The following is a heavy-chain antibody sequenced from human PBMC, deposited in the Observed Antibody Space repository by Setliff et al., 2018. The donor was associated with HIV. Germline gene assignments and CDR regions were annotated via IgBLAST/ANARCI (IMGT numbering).Heavy chain of an antibody. CDR3: ARDRLHYYDSSVYYYGAPFDI. D-gene: IGHD3-22*01. V-gene: IGHV1-46*01. CDR2: INPSGVTT. J-gene: IGHJ3*02. Sequence: ASVKVSCKASGYTFTSYYMHWVRQGPGQGLEWMGMINPSGVTTNYAQKFQGRITMTRDTSTSTVYMELRSLRSEDTDVYYCARDRLHYYDSSVYYYGAPFDIWGQGTMVTVSS. CDR1: GYTFTSYY.